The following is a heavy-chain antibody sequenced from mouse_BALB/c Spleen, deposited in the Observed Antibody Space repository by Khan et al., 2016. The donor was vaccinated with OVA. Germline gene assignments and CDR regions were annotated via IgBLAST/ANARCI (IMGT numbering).Heavy chain of an antibody. CDR3: ARTTMILGFTY. CDR2: IDPANDNN. D-gene: IGHD2-4*01. J-gene: IGHJ3*01. Sequence: EVQLVESGTELVKPGASVKLSCTASGFNIKDTYMHWVKQRPEEGLEWIGRIDPANDNNKYDPKFQGKATITADTSSNTAYLHLSSLTSEDTDVYYCARTTMILGFTYWGQGTLVTVAA. V-gene: IGHV14-3*02. CDR1: GFNIKDTY.